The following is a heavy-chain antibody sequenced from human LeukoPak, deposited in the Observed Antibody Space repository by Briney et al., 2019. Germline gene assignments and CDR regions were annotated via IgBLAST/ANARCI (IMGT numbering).Heavy chain of an antibody. V-gene: IGHV4-59*08. CDR1: GGSISSYY. CDR2: IYYSGSN. J-gene: IGHJ5*02. CDR3: ARRRSGTSSEFDP. D-gene: IGHD6-6*01. Sequence: NPSETLSLTCTVSGGSISSYYWSWIRQPPGKGREWIGYIYYSGSNNYNPSLKSRVTISVDTYKNQFSLKLSSVTAADTAVYYCARRRSGTSSEFDPWGQGTLVTVS.